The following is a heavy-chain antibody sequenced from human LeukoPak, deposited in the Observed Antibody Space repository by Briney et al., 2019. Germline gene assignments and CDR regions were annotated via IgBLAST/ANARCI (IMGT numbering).Heavy chain of an antibody. CDR3: ARGRPHGNDY. CDR2: IASDGSST. CDR1: GFTFSSYW. J-gene: IGHJ4*02. D-gene: IGHD4-23*01. V-gene: IGHV3-74*01. Sequence: GGSLRLSCAASGFTFSSYWMSWVRPAPGKGLVWVSRIASDGSSTTYADSVMGRFSISRDNAKNTLYLQMNSLRVEDTAVYYCARGRPHGNDYWGQGTLVTVSS.